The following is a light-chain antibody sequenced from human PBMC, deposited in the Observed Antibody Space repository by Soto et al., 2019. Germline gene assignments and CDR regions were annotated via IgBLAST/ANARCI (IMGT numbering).Light chain of an antibody. J-gene: IGKJ5*01. CDR2: GAS. CDR3: QQYGSSPPWT. V-gene: IGKV3-15*01. Sequence: EIVMTQSPATLSVSPGERATLSCRASQSVSTNLAWYHQKPGQAPRLLIYGASTRATGIPARFSGSGSGTDFTLTISRLEPEDFAVYYCQQYGSSPPWTFGQGTRLE. CDR1: QSVSTN.